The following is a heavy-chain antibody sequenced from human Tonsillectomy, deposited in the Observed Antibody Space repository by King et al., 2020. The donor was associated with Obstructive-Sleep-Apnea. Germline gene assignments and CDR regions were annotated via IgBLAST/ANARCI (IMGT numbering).Heavy chain of an antibody. CDR2: INPKSGGT. CDR1: GYTFSGYY. D-gene: IGHD1-26*01. J-gene: IGHJ6*02. V-gene: IGHV1-2*04. CDR3: AREDSGRYSEHGMDV. Sequence: QLVQSGAEVKNPGASVKVSCKASGYTFSGYYMHWVRQAPGQGLEWMGWINPKSGGTHYAQKFQGWVTMSRDTSISTAYMELSRLRPDDTAVYYCAREDSGRYSEHGMDVWGQGTTVTVSS.